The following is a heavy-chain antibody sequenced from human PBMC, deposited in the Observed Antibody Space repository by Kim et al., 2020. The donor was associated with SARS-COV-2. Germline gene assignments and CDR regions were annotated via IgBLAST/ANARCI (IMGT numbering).Heavy chain of an antibody. CDR1: GFTFSSYG. CDR2: IWYDGSNK. D-gene: IGHD6-19*01. Sequence: GGSLRLSCAASGFTFSSYGMHWVRQAPGKGLEWVAVIWYDGSNKYYADSVKGRFTISRDNSKNTLYLQMNSLRAEDTAVYYCARDTEGIAVAGTDFDYWGQGTLVTVSS. J-gene: IGHJ4*02. CDR3: ARDTEGIAVAGTDFDY. V-gene: IGHV3-33*01.